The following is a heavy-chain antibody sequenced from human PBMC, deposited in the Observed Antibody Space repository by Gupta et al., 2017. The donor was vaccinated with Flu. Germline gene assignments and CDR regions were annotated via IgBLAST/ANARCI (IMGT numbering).Heavy chain of an antibody. J-gene: IGHJ6*02. V-gene: IGHV1-69*01. CDR3: ARDWPNSGYDNYGMDV. D-gene: IGHD5-12*01. Sequence: SSYAISWVRQAPGQGLEWMGGIIPIFGTANYAQKFQGRVTITADESTSTAYMELSSLRSEDTAVYYCARDWPNSGYDNYGMDVWGQGTTVTVSS. CDR1: SSYA. CDR2: IIPIFGTA.